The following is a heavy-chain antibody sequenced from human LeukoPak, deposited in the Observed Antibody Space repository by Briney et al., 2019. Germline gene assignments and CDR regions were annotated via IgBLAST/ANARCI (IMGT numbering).Heavy chain of an antibody. CDR1: GFTFSSYG. Sequence: GGSLRLSCAASGFTFSSYGMHWVRQAPGKGLEWVAVISYDGSNKYYADSVKGRFTISRDNSKSTLYLQMNSLRAEDTAVYYCAKDLYYGSGTPGYFDYWGQGTLVTVSS. CDR2: ISYDGSNK. D-gene: IGHD3-10*01. J-gene: IGHJ4*02. CDR3: AKDLYYGSGTPGYFDY. V-gene: IGHV3-30*18.